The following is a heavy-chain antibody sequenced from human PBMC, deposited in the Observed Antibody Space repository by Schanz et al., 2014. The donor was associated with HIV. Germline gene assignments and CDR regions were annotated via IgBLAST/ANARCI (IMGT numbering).Heavy chain of an antibody. V-gene: IGHV1-69*01. CDR3: AREGGNLVEGGYFFDY. CDR2: IMPILGTA. Sequence: QVQLVQSGAEVKKPGSSVKVSCKASGGAFSSYAISWVRQAPGQGLEWMGGIMPILGTANYAQKLQGRVTITADESTSTAYMELSSLRLEDTAVYYCAREGGNLVEGGYFFDYWGQGTLVTVSS. CDR1: GGAFSSYA. J-gene: IGHJ4*02. D-gene: IGHD2-15*01.